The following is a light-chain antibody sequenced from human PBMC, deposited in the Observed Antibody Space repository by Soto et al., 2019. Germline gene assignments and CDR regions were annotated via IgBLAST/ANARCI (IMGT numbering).Light chain of an antibody. J-gene: IGKJ4*01. CDR1: QSVSSN. Sequence: EIVMTQSPATMSVSPGERATLSCRASQSVSSNLAWYQQKPGQALRLLIYGASTRSTGIPARFSGSGSGTEFTLTISRLQSEDLAVYYCQQYNSWPPLTFGGGTKVEIK. CDR3: QQYNSWPPLT. V-gene: IGKV3-15*01. CDR2: GAS.